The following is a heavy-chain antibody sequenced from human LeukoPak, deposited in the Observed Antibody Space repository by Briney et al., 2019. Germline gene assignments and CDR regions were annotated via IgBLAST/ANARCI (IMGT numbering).Heavy chain of an antibody. CDR1: GGTFSSYA. CDR3: ARSDYYGSGSYRPLDY. V-gene: IGHV1-69*04. Sequence: AAVKVSCKASGGTFSSYAISWVRQAPGQGLKWMGRIIPILGIANYAQKFQGRVTITADKSTSTAYMELSSLRSEDTAVYYCARSDYYGSGSYRPLDYWGQGTLVTVSS. CDR2: IIPILGIA. J-gene: IGHJ4*02. D-gene: IGHD3-10*01.